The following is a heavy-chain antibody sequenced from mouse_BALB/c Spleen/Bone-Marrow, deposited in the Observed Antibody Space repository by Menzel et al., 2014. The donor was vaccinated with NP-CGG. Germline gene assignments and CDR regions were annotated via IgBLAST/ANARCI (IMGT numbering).Heavy chain of an antibody. CDR1: SFG. CDR2: ISSGSSTI. V-gene: IGHV5-17*02. CDR3: ARSNWIYYFDY. Sequence: SFGMHWGRQAPERGLEWVAYISSGSSTIYYADTVKGRFTISRDNPKNTLFLQMTSLRSEDTAMYYCARSNWIYYFDYWGQGTTLTVSS. J-gene: IGHJ2*01. D-gene: IGHD4-1*01.